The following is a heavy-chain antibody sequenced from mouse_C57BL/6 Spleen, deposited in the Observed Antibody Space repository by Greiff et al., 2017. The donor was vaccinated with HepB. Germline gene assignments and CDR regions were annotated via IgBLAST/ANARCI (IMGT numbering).Heavy chain of an antibody. V-gene: IGHV1-81*01. Sequence: QVQLQQSGAELARPGASVKLSCKASGYTFTSYGISWVKQRTGQGLEWIGEIYPRSGNTYYNEKFKGKATLTADKSTSTAYMELRSLTSENSAVYFCARGTVPYAMDYWGQGTSVTVSS. CDR1: GYTFTSYG. CDR2: IYPRSGNT. CDR3: ARGTVPYAMDY. D-gene: IGHD1-1*01. J-gene: IGHJ4*01.